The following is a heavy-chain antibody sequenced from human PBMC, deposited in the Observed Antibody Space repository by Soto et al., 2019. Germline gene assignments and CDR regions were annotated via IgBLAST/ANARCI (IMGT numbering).Heavy chain of an antibody. Sequence: TLSLTCAVSGGSIRSGGYSWSWIRQPPGKGLEWIGYIYHRGSTYYNPSLKSRVTISVDRSKNQFSLKLSSVTAADTAVYYCARGPWNDDMGHFDPWGQGTLVTVS. CDR2: IYHRGST. V-gene: IGHV4-30-2*01. CDR1: GGSIRSGGYS. J-gene: IGHJ5*02. D-gene: IGHD1-1*01. CDR3: ARGPWNDDMGHFDP.